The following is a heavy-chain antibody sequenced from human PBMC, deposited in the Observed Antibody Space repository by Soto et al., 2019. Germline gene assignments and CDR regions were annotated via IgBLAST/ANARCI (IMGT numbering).Heavy chain of an antibody. D-gene: IGHD3-9*01. V-gene: IGHV4-34*01. Sequence: QLQQWGAGLLKPSETLSLTCVVSGGSFSTYYYNWIRQPPGKGLEWIGEINHGGSNNYSPSLKSRVTMSLDTSKNQFSLRLTSVTAADTAVYYCARGGSNDWQVAFDIWGQGTMVTVSS. CDR2: INHGGSN. CDR1: GGSFSTYY. CDR3: ARGGSNDWQVAFDI. J-gene: IGHJ3*02.